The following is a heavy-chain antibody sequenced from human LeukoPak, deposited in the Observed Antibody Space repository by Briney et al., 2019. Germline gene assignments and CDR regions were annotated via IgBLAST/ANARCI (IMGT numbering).Heavy chain of an antibody. J-gene: IGHJ4*02. D-gene: IGHD3-10*01. V-gene: IGHV3-48*03. CDR2: ISSSGSTI. CDR3: ARSSYGSGSYYSNY. Sequence: PGGSLRLSCAASGFSFSSYEMNWVRQAPGKGLEWVSYISSSGSTIYYADSVKGRFTISRDNAKNSLYLQMNSLRAEDTAVYYCARSSYGSGSYYSNYWGQGTLVTVSS. CDR1: GFSFSSYE.